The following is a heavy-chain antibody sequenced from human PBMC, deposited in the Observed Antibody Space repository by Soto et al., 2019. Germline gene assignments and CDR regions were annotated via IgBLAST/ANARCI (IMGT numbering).Heavy chain of an antibody. Sequence: QVQLVESGGGVVQPGRSLRLSCAASGFTFSSYGMHWVRQAPGKGLEWVAVIWYDGSNKYYADSVKGRFTISRDNSKNTLYLQMNSLRAEDTAVYYCARGASLGYCSSTSCYNWYFDLWGRGTLVTVSS. D-gene: IGHD2-2*02. V-gene: IGHV3-33*01. J-gene: IGHJ2*01. CDR3: ARGASLGYCSSTSCYNWYFDL. CDR1: GFTFSSYG. CDR2: IWYDGSNK.